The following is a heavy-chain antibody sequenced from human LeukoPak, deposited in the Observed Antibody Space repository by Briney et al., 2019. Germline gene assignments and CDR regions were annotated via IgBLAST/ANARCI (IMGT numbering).Heavy chain of an antibody. D-gene: IGHD3-16*01. CDR2: ITPFLGIA. CDR1: GDTFSSYA. Sequence: GSSVKVSCKASGDTFSSYAINWVRQAPGQGPEWMGRITPFLGIANYPQKFQGRVTITADESTTTAYMELSSLRSEDTAVYYCARAGDQNWFDPWGQGTLVTVSS. J-gene: IGHJ5*02. CDR3: ARAGDQNWFDP. V-gene: IGHV1-69*04.